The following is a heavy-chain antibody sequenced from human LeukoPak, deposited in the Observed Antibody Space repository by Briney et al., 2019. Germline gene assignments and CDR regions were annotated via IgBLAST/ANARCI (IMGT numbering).Heavy chain of an antibody. CDR2: IYYRRRN. V-gene: IGHV4-39*01. Sequence: SETLSLTCTVSGDSISRSNYYWGWIRQPPGKGLEWIGSIYYRRRNDYNPSLKSRVTISVDTSKNQYSLDLSSVTAADTAVYYCVAEEYGTGSYYKSAFWGKGALVTVSS. J-gene: IGHJ4*02. CDR1: GDSISRSNYY. D-gene: IGHD3-10*01. CDR3: VAEEYGTGSYYKSAF.